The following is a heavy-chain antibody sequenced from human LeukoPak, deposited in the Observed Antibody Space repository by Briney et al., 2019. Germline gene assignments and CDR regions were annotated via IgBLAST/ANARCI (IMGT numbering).Heavy chain of an antibody. CDR1: GGSISSYY. CDR2: IYTSGST. J-gene: IGHJ4*02. Sequence: PSETLSLTCTVSGGSISSYYWSWIRQPAGKGLEWIGRIYTSGSTNYNPSLKSRVTMSVDTSKNQFSLKLSSVTAADTAVYYCARSPLYGDKNFIDCWGQGTLVTVSS. V-gene: IGHV4-4*07. D-gene: IGHD4-17*01. CDR3: ARSPLYGDKNFIDC.